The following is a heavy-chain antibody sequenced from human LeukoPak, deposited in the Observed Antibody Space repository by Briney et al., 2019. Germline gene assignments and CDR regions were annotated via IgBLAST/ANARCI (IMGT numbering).Heavy chain of an antibody. CDR3: ARDREVWSSLDFDP. Sequence: GASVKVSCKAPGYTFTSYAMNWVRQAPGQGLEWMGWINTNTGNPTYAQGFTGRFVFSLDTSVSTAYLQISSLKAEDTAVYYCARDREVWSSLDFDPWGQGTLVTVSS. D-gene: IGHD3-3*01. CDR2: INTNTGNP. V-gene: IGHV7-4-1*02. CDR1: GYTFTSYA. J-gene: IGHJ5*02.